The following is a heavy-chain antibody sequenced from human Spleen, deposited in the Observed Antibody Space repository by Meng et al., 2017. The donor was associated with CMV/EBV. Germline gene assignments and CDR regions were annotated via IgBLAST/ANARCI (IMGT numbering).Heavy chain of an antibody. J-gene: IGHJ3*01. Sequence: ASVKVSCKASYYMHWVRQAPGQGLGWMGIINPSASSTSYAQNFQGRVTMTTDTSTNRVDMELRSLRSDDTAVYYCARDRGHSGTYYGGDAFDLWGQGTVVTVSS. CDR2: INPSASST. V-gene: IGHV1-46*01. CDR3: ARDRGHSGTYYGGDAFDL. CDR1: SYY. D-gene: IGHD1-26*01.